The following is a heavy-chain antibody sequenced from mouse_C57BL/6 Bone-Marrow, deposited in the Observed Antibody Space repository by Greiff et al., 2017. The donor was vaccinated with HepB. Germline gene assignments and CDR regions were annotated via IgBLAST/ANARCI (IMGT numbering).Heavy chain of an antibody. Sequence: EVQLVESGGGLVQPGGSLKLSCAASGFTFSDYYMYWVRQTPEKRLEWVAYISNGGGSTYYPDTVKGRFTISRDNAKNTLYLQMSRLKSEDTARYYCARHYYGSSRGWYFDVWGTGTTVTVSS. J-gene: IGHJ1*03. CDR2: ISNGGGST. CDR1: GFTFSDYY. CDR3: ARHYYGSSRGWYFDV. D-gene: IGHD1-1*01. V-gene: IGHV5-12*01.